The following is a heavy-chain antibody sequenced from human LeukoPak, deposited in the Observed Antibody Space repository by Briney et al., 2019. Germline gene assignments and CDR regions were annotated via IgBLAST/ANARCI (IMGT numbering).Heavy chain of an antibody. CDR2: ISGSGGST. CDR1: GFTFSSYS. CDR3: AKDYYDSSGYYYDAFDI. J-gene: IGHJ3*02. Sequence: GGSLRLSCAASGFTFSSYSMNWVRQAPGKGLEWVSAISGSGGSTYYADSVKGRFTISRDNSKNTLYLQMNSLRAEDTAVYYCAKDYYDSSGYYYDAFDIWGQGTMVTVSS. V-gene: IGHV3-23*01. D-gene: IGHD3-22*01.